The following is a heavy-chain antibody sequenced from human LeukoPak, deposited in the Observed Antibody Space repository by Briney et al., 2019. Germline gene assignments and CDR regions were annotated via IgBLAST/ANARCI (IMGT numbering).Heavy chain of an antibody. D-gene: IGHD3-3*01. CDR3: ARAPRDTIFGVVTAFDY. CDR2: IIPIFGTA. Sequence: ASVKVSCKASGGTFSSYAISWVRQAPGQGLEWMGGIIPIFGTANYAQKFQGRVTITTDESTSTAYMELSSLRSEDTAVYYCARAPRDTIFGVVTAFDYWGQGTLVTVSS. V-gene: IGHV1-69*05. J-gene: IGHJ4*02. CDR1: GGTFSSYA.